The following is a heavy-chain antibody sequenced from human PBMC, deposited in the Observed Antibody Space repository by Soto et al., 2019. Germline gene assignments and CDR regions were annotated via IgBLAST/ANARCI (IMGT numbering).Heavy chain of an antibody. D-gene: IGHD1-1*01. CDR1: GGSVRAPDW. J-gene: IGHJ5*01. CDR2: VHISGHS. CDR3: ARVRQGCSANNCYFDP. V-gene: IGHV4-4*02. Sequence: PSETLSLTCTLPGGSVRAPDWWNWVRQSPDKGLEWIAEVHISGHSNYNPSLRSRVSVSIDSSKNQFYLNLNSVTAADTAIYYCARVRQGCSANNCYFDPWGQGTQVTVSS.